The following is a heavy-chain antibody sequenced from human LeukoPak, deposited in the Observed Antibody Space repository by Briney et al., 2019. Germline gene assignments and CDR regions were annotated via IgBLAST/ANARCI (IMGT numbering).Heavy chain of an antibody. J-gene: IGHJ4*02. CDR3: ARDGDYGAPDY. V-gene: IGHV1-46*01. Sequence: ASVKVSCKASGYSFTNFYIHWLRQAPGQGLEWIGLINPSGGNTDSARKFQGRVSMTRDTSTTTVYVELSGLTSEDTAVYYCARDGDYGAPDYWGQGTLVTVSS. D-gene: IGHD4-17*01. CDR2: INPSGGNT. CDR1: GYSFTNFY.